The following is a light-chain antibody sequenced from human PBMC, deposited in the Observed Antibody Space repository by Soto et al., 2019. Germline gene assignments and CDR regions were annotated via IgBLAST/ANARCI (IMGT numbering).Light chain of an antibody. J-gene: IGKJ4*01. V-gene: IGKV3D-15*01. Sequence: EIVMTQSPATLSVSPGERATLSCRASQSVSSNLAWYQQKPGQAPSLLTYDISARSTGIPTRFSGSGSGTEFTLTISSLQSEDFAVYYCQQYNVWPLTFGGGTKVEIK. CDR2: DIS. CDR3: QQYNVWPLT. CDR1: QSVSSN.